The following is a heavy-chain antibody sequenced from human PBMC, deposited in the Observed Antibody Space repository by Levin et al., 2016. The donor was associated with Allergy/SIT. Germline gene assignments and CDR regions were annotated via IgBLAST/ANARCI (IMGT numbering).Heavy chain of an antibody. CDR2: IYWDDDK. D-gene: IGHD1-26*01. J-gene: IGHJ4*02. V-gene: IGHV2-5*02. CDR1: GFSFNSSGVG. Sequence: SGPTLVKPTQTLTLTCTFSGFSFNSSGVGVGWIRQPPGKALEWLALIYWDDDKRYSPSLRHRLTITKDTSKNQVVLTMTDMDPVDTATYYCTQKRATTTAYDYWGQGTLVTVSS. CDR3: TQKRATTTAYDY.